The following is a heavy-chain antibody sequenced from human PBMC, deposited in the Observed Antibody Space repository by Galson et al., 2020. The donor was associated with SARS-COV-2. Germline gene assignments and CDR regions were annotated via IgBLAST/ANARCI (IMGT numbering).Heavy chain of an antibody. CDR1: GGTFSTSA. J-gene: IGHJ4*02. CDR3: ARVSESYDSSGYYWAPFDY. CDR2: IIPIFHRP. D-gene: IGHD3-22*01. Sequence: SVKVSCKTSGGTFSTSAIIWVRQAPGQGLEWMGGIIPIFHRPNYSQNFRGRVTITADASTSTAYMELGSLTSEDTAVDYCARVSESYDSSGYYWAPFDYWGQGTLVTVSS. V-gene: IGHV1-69*13.